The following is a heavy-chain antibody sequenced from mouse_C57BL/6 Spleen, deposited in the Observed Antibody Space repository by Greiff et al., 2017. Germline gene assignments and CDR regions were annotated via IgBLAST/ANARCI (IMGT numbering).Heavy chain of an antibody. CDR1: GYTFTSYW. Sequence: VQLQQPGAELVMPGASVKLSCKASGYTFTSYWMHWVKQRPGQGLEWIGEIDPSDSYTNYNQKFKGKSTLTVAKSSSTAYMQLSSLTSEDSAVYYCARVYYGNSYFDYWGQGTTLTVSS. V-gene: IGHV1-69*01. CDR2: IDPSDSYT. D-gene: IGHD2-1*01. CDR3: ARVYYGNSYFDY. J-gene: IGHJ2*01.